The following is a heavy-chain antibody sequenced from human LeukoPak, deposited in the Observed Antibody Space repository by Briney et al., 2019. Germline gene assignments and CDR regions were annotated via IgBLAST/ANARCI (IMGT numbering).Heavy chain of an antibody. CDR2: ISGSGDFT. CDR1: GFTFSSYA. D-gene: IGHD4-23*01. Sequence: GGSLRLSCAASGFTFSSYAMSWVRQAPGKGLEWVSVISGSGDFTFYADSVKGRFTISRDNSKNTLYLEMNGLRVEDTALYFCAKDRPSVVTGLTDYVGQGTLVTVSS. J-gene: IGHJ4*02. CDR3: AKDRPSVVTGLTDY. V-gene: IGHV3-23*01.